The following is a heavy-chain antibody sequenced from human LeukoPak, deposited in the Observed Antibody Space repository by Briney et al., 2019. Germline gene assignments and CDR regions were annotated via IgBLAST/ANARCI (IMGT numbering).Heavy chain of an antibody. CDR3: AREVTRRRPGGYYFDD. D-gene: IGHD4-11*01. Sequence: SETLSLTCTVSGGSISDWYWSWIRQPPGKGLEWIGYIYYSGSTNYNPSLKSRVTISVDTSKNQFSLKLSSVTAADTAVYYCAREVTRRRPGGYYFDDWGQGTLVTVSS. V-gene: IGHV4-59*01. CDR2: IYYSGST. J-gene: IGHJ4*02. CDR1: GGSISDWY.